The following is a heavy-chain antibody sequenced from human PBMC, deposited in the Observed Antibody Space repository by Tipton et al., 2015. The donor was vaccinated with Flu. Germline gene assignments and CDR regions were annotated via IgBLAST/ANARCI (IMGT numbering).Heavy chain of an antibody. CDR3: ARGPLPDSNWYNGMDV. CDR2: IGSSGDT. CDR1: GFTFSSYG. Sequence: SLRLSCQASGFTFSSYGMHWVRQVTGKGLEWVSGIGSSGDTYYAGSVKGQFTISRENAKNSLYLQMNSLRAGDTAVYYCARGPLPDSNWYNGMDVWGQGTSVTVFS. J-gene: IGHJ6*02. D-gene: IGHD6-13*01. V-gene: IGHV3-13*01.